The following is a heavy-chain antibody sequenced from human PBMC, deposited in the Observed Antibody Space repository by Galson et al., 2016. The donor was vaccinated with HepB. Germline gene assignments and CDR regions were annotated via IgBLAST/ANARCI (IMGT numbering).Heavy chain of an antibody. CDR3: AHSGGEGIVEVDDAFDI. Sequence: PALVKPTQTLTLTCTCSGFSLSTSGVGVGWIRQPPGKALEWLVLIYWDDDKRYSPSLKSRITITKDTSKNQVVLTMTNMDPVDTDTYYCAHSGGEGIVEVDDAFDIWGQGTMGSVSS. D-gene: IGHD3-22*01. CDR1: GFSLSTSGVG. V-gene: IGHV2-5*02. CDR2: IYWDDDK. J-gene: IGHJ3*02.